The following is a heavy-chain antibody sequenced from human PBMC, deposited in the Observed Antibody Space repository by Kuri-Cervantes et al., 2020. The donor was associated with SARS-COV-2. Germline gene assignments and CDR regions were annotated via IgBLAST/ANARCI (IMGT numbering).Heavy chain of an antibody. D-gene: IGHD4-17*01. Sequence: GGSLRLSCKGSGYGFTSYWIGWVRQMPGKGLEWMGIIYPGDSDTRYSPSFQGQVTISADKSISTAFLQWSSLKASDTAMYYCARRAYGEQVDYYYMDVWGKGTTVTVSS. CDR2: IYPGDSDT. J-gene: IGHJ6*03. V-gene: IGHV5-51*01. CDR3: ARRAYGEQVDYYYMDV. CDR1: GYGFTSYW.